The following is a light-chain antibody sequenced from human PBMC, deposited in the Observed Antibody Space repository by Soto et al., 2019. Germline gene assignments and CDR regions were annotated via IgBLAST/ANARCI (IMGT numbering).Light chain of an antibody. CDR3: QQYGSSGT. Sequence: EIVFTQSPGTLSLSPWERATLSCRASQSFSNNYLAWYQQKPGQAPRLLIYGAPNRATGIPDRFSGSGSGTDFTLTISRLEPEDFAVYYCQQYGSSGTFGQGTKVDIK. CDR2: GAP. V-gene: IGKV3-20*01. J-gene: IGKJ1*01. CDR1: QSFSNNY.